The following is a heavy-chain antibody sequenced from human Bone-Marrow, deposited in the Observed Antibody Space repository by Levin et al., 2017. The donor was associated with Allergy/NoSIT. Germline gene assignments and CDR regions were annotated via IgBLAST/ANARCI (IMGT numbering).Heavy chain of an antibody. CDR3: ARSTPISVSGAWGISNLDY. D-gene: IGHD6-19*01. CDR2: VYYSGTT. J-gene: IGHJ4*02. CDR1: GGSISDSFY. V-gene: IGHV4-59*01. Sequence: GSLRLSCTVSGGSISDSFYWSWIRQPPGKGLEWIGYVYYSGTTKYNPSLKGRVIMSVDTSKNQFSLKLRSLTAADTAVYYCARSTPISVSGAWGISNLDYWGQGTLVTVSS.